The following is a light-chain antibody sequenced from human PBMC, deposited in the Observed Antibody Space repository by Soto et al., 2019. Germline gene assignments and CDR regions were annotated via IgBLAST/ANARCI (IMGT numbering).Light chain of an antibody. Sequence: ATRMTQSPSSLSASTGDTVPITRRASQGISSYLAWYQQKPGKAPKLLIYAASTLQSGVPSRFSGSGSGTDFTLTISCMQSEDFATYYCQQYYSYPITFGPGTKVDIK. V-gene: IGKV1-8*01. J-gene: IGKJ3*01. CDR2: AAS. CDR3: QQYYSYPIT. CDR1: QGISSY.